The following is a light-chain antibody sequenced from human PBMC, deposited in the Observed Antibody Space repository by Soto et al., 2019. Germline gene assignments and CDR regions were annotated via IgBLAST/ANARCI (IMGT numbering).Light chain of an antibody. V-gene: IGKV4-1*01. CDR2: WAS. CDR1: QSVLDNSYKKNY. J-gene: IGKJ1*01. CDR3: QQYRYTPWT. Sequence: DIVMTQSPDSLAVSLGERATVNCKSSQSVLDNSYKKNYLAWYQQKKGQPPKLLIYWASTRESGVPDRFSGSESGTDFTLTISSLQAEDVAIYYCQQYRYTPWTFGQGTKVEIK.